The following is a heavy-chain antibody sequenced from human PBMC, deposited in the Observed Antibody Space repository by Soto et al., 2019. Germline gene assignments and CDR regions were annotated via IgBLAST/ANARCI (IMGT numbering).Heavy chain of an antibody. CDR3: VRGDDDRYYGHGYLGRH. Sequence: EGQRVESGGGLVQPGGSLRLSCAASGFTFSSYWMHWVRQAPGKGLEWVLRMNMDGNRLSYVDSVKGRRAISRDNAKNTFYMEMDSPRVEDMAFYYCVRGDDDRYYGHGYLGRHWGQGSLFTVPS. CDR2: MNMDGNRL. D-gene: IGHD2-21*01. V-gene: IGHV3-74*01. CDR1: GFTFSSYW. J-gene: IGHJ4*02.